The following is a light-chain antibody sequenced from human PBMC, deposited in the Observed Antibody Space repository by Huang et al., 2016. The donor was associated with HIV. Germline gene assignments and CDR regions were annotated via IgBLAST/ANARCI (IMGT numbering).Light chain of an antibody. V-gene: IGKV3-11*01. CDR1: QSVSSY. J-gene: IGKJ5*01. Sequence: EIVLTQSPATLSLSPGERATLSCRASQSVSSYLAWYQQKPGPAPRLLISDASNRATGVPAMFSGSGSGTDFTRTISSLEPGDFAVYYCQHRSNWLSITFGQGTRLEIK. CDR3: QHRSNWLSIT. CDR2: DAS.